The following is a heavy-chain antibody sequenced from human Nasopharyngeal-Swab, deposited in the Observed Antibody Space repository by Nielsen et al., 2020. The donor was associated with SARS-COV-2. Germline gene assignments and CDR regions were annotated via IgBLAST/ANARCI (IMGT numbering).Heavy chain of an antibody. V-gene: IGHV1-18*01. CDR1: VYILTIYD. Sequence: SVKVSCKASVYILTIYDICLVRQARRQGLEWIGWIGAYNGNTNYAQKFQDRVTMTPDPSTSTVYMELRSLRSDDTGVYYCARHGVAEDYWGQVTLVTVSS. CDR2: IGAYNGNT. CDR3: ARHGVAEDY. D-gene: IGHD3-3*01. J-gene: IGHJ4*02.